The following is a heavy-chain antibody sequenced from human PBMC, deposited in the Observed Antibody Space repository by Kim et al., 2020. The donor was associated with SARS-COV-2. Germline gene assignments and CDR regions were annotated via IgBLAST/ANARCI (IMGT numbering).Heavy chain of an antibody. D-gene: IGHD1-7*01. CDR2: IYTSGST. CDR3: ARDLENWELELLSGWFDP. J-gene: IGHJ5*02. Sequence: SETLSLTCTVSGGSISSYYWSWIRQPAGKGLEWIGRIYTSGSTNYNPSLKSRVTMSVDTSKNQFSLKLSSVTAADTAVYYCARDLENWELELLSGWFDPWGQGTLVTVSS. V-gene: IGHV4-4*07. CDR1: GGSISSYY.